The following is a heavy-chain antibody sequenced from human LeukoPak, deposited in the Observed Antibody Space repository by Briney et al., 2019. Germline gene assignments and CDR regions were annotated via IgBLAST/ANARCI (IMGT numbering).Heavy chain of an antibody. J-gene: IGHJ4*02. CDR2: ISPHSGNT. V-gene: IGHV1-18*01. CDR1: GYTFPSYG. Sequence: GASVKVSCKASGYTFPSYGVTWVRQAPGQGLECMGWISPHSGNTDYAQKFQGRVTMTTDTSTTTAYMELRSLRSDDTAVYYCARASGVSAAGSPYYFDYWGQGTLVTVSS. D-gene: IGHD6-13*01. CDR3: ARASGVSAAGSPYYFDY.